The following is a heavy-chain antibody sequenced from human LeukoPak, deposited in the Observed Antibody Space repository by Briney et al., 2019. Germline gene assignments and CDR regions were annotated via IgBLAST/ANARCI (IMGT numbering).Heavy chain of an antibody. V-gene: IGHV1-69*06. CDR3: ARDLPDYGDYKSASHI. CDR1: GGTFSSYA. D-gene: IGHD4-17*01. Sequence: SVKASCKASGGTFSSYAISWVRQAPGQGLEWMGGIIPIFGTANYAQKFQGRVTITADKSTSTAYMELSSLRSEDTAVYYCARDLPDYGDYKSASHIWGQGTMVTVSS. J-gene: IGHJ3*02. CDR2: IIPIFGTA.